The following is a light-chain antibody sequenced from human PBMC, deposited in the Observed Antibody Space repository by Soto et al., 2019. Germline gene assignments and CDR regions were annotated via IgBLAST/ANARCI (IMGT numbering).Light chain of an antibody. CDR1: QSVTTF. CDR3: QQRTNWPLA. J-gene: IGKJ4*01. Sequence: PGERATLSCRASQSVTTFLAWYQQKPGQAPRLLIYDASKRATGIPARFSGSGSGTDFTLTISSLEPEDFAVYYCQQRTNWPLAFGGGTKVEIK. CDR2: DAS. V-gene: IGKV3-11*01.